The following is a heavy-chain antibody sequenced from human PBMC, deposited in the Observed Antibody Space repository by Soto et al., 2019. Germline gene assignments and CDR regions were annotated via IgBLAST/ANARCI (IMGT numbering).Heavy chain of an antibody. J-gene: IGHJ4*02. CDR3: ATSFRYFDN. CDR2: VSGAASHT. Sequence: HPGGSLRLSCAGSGFTPTTTPLSWVRQPPGKGLEWVATVSGAASHTYYVDSVRGRSFISRDNSKNTVTLQMNNLTVDDTAVYYCATSFRYFDNWGQGTRVTVSS. CDR1: GFTPTTTP. D-gene: IGHD3-9*01. V-gene: IGHV3-23*01.